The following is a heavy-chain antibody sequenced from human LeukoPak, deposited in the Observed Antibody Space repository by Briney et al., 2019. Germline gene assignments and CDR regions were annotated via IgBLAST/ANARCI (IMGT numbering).Heavy chain of an antibody. J-gene: IGHJ6*02. D-gene: IGHD3-10*01. CDR3: AKDKDYNYYYYGMDV. CDR2: ISGSGGST. V-gene: IGHV3-23*01. CDR1: GFTFSSYA. Sequence: PGGSLRLSCAASGFTFSSYAMSWVRQAPGKGLEWVSTISGSGGSTYYADSVKGRFTISRDNSKNTLYLKMNSLRAEDTAVYYCAKDKDYNYYYYGMDVWGQGTTVTVSS.